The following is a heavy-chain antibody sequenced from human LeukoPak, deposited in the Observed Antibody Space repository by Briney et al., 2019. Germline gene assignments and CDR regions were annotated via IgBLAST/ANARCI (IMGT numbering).Heavy chain of an antibody. V-gene: IGHV5-10-1*01. CDR3: ARSIEAAGTRWASDD. J-gene: IGHJ4*02. CDR1: AYISTNYW. Sequence: GESLQISCKGSAYISTNYWIIWVRQMAGKGLEWMGRIDPSDSYTNYSPSFQGHVTISADTSISTAYLQWSSMKASDTAMYYCARSIEAAGTRWASDDWGQGTLVTVSS. CDR2: IDPSDSYT. D-gene: IGHD6-13*01.